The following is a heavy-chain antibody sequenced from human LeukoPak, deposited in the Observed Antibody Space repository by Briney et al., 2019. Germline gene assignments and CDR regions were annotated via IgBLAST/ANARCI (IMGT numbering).Heavy chain of an antibody. CDR3: AIIAAAGYFDY. V-gene: IGHV1-2*02. J-gene: IGHJ4*02. Sequence: GASVKVSCKASACIFTGYYIHWVRQAPGQGLEWMGWINPNSAGTNYAQKFQGRVTMTRDTSISTAYMELSRLRSDDTAVYYCAIIAAAGYFDYWGQGTLVTVSS. CDR2: INPNSAGT. CDR1: ACIFTGYY. D-gene: IGHD6-13*01.